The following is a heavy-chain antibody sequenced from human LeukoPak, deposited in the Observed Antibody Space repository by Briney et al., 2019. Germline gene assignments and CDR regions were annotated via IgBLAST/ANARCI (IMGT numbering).Heavy chain of an antibody. CDR2: IKEDGSAT. V-gene: IGHV3-7*01. D-gene: IGHD2/OR15-2a*01. CDR1: GFTFSTNW. J-gene: IGHJ4*02. Sequence: PGGSLRLSCAASGFTFSTNWMIWLRQAPEKGLEWVANIKEDGSATYYVDSVKGRFTISRDNAKNSLYLQMNSLRAEDTAIYYCAGGGTRSPIDWGPGTLVTVSS. CDR3: AGGGTRSPID.